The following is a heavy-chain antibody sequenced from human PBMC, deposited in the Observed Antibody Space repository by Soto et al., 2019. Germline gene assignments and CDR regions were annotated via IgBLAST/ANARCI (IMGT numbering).Heavy chain of an antibody. D-gene: IGHD1-1*01. Sequence: QVQLVESGGDVVQPGNSLRLSCAASGFTFSSYGMHWVRQAPGKGLEWVAVIWYDGSNKYYADSVKGRFTISRDNSKNTLYLQLNALRADDTAVYYCAKDKPGTTSFDCWGQGTLVTVSS. J-gene: IGHJ4*02. CDR1: GFTFSSYG. CDR2: IWYDGSNK. CDR3: AKDKPGTTSFDC. V-gene: IGHV3-33*06.